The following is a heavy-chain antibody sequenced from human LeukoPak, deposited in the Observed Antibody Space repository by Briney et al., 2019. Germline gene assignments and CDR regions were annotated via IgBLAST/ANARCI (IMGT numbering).Heavy chain of an antibody. Sequence: GGSLRLSRAASGFTFSSYSMNWVRQAPGKGLEWVSSISSSSSYIYYADSVKGRFTISRDNAKNSLYLQMNSLRAEDTAVYYCARVLRRYFDRFSAGIDYWGQGTLVTVSS. D-gene: IGHD3-9*01. V-gene: IGHV3-21*01. CDR2: ISSSSSYI. CDR3: ARVLRRYFDRFSAGIDY. CDR1: GFTFSSYS. J-gene: IGHJ4*02.